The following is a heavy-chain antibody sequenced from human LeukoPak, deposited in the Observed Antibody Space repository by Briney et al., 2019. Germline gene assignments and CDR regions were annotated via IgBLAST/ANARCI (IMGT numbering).Heavy chain of an antibody. CDR3: ARGGLIQRHASDI. J-gene: IGHJ3*02. V-gene: IGHV3-20*04. Sequence: GGCLRISCSAPGFTFFYLGMSWVRPVSGKGLGGGSGINWNGGSTGNADSAKGRFTISRDNAKNSLYLQMNSLRGEDTALYYCARGGLIQRHASDIWGQGTMVTVSS. CDR1: GFTFFYLG. D-gene: IGHD1-1*01. CDR2: INWNGGST.